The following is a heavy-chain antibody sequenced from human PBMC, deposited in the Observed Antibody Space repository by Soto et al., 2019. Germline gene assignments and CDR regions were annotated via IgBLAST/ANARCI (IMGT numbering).Heavy chain of an antibody. Sequence: SETLSLTCAVYGGSFSDYYWSWIRQPPGKGLEWIGEINHSGSTNYNLSLKSRVTISVDTPKNQFSLKLSSVTAADTAVYYCARGKDIVVVVTAEYFQHRGQGALVTVSS. D-gene: IGHD2-15*01. CDR1: GGSFSDYY. CDR2: INHSGST. J-gene: IGHJ1*01. V-gene: IGHV4-34*01. CDR3: ARGKDIVVVVTAEYFQH.